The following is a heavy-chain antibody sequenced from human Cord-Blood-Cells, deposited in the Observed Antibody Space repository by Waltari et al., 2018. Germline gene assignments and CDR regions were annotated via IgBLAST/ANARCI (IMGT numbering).Heavy chain of an antibody. J-gene: IGHJ4*02. CDR2: ISGRGGTT. D-gene: IGHD3-3*01. V-gene: IGHV3-23*01. CDR1: GFTFSSYA. Sequence: EVQLLESGGGLVQPGGSLRLSCAASGFTFSSYAMSWVRQAPGKGMEWVSAISGRGGTTEHADSVKCRFTISRGNSKITLYLQMNSLRAEDTAVYYCAKGTGVDFWSGPYFDYWGQGTLVTVSS. CDR3: AKGTGVDFWSGPYFDY.